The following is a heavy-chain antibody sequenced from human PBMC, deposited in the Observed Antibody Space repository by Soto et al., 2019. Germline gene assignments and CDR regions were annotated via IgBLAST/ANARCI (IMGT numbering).Heavy chain of an antibody. J-gene: IGHJ5*02. V-gene: IGHV1-46*03. CDR3: ARGQAILTGYYRFDP. Sequence: QVQLVQSGAEVKKPGASVKVSCKASGYTFTSYYMHWVRQAPGQGLEWMGIINPSGGSTSYAQKFQGGVTMTRDTATSTVYMELSSLRSEDTAVYYCARGQAILTGYYRFDPWGQGTLVNVSS. D-gene: IGHD3-9*01. CDR2: INPSGGST. CDR1: GYTFTSYY.